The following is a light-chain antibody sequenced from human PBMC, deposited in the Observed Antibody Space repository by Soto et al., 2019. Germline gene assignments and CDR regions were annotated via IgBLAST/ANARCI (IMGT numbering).Light chain of an antibody. CDR1: QSISSW. V-gene: IGKV1-5*03. CDR3: QQYNSYSRT. J-gene: IGKJ1*01. Sequence: DIQMTQSPSTLSASVGDRVTITCRASQSISSWLAWYQQKPGKAPKLLIYKASSLESGVPSRFSGSGSGTEFTLTISSLQSEYFATYYCQQYNSYSRTFGQGTKVDIK. CDR2: KAS.